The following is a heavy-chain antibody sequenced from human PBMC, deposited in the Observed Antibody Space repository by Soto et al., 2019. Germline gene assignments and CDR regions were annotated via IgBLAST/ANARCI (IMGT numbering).Heavy chain of an antibody. CDR1: GYNFTTYG. V-gene: IGHV1-18*01. Sequence: QVQLVQSGAEVKKPGASVKVSCKTPGYNFTTYGVTWVRQAPGQGLEWMGWISGHNGHTNYAQTFQGRVTMTTATCTAPAYMELRSLRSDDTAVCYCARCQPYSTGYYWFDHWGQGTLV. D-gene: IGHD6-19*01. J-gene: IGHJ5*02. CDR3: ARCQPYSTGYYWFDH. CDR2: ISGHNGHT.